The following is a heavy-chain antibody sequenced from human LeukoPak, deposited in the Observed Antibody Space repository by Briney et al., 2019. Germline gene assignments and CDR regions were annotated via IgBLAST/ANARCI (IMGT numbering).Heavy chain of an antibody. D-gene: IGHD5-24*01. CDR1: GYTFTSYG. CDR3: ARVNEGVEMATIRFDY. CDR2: ISAYNGNT. V-gene: IGHV1-18*01. Sequence: ASVKVSCKASGYTFTSYGISWVRQAPGQGLEWMGWISAYNGNTNYAQKLQGRVTMTTDTSTSTAYMELRSLRSDDTAVYYCARVNEGVEMATIRFDYWGQGTLVTVSS. J-gene: IGHJ4*02.